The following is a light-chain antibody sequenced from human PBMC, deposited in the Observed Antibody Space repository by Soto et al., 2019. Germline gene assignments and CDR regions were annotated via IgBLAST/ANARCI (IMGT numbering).Light chain of an antibody. CDR3: QQTNSFPPT. CDR2: VAS. J-gene: IGKJ5*01. CDR1: QDISSW. V-gene: IGKV1D-12*01. Sequence: DIQMTQSPSSVSASVGGRVTITCRASQDISSWLAWYQQKPGKAPKLLIYVASTLHSGVPSRFSGGGSGTDFTLTISSLQPEDFAAYYCQQTNSFPPTFGQGTRLEIK.